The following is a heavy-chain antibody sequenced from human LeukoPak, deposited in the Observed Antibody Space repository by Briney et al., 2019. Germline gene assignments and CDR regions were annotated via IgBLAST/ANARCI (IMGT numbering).Heavy chain of an antibody. J-gene: IGHJ4*02. Sequence: ASVKVSCKVSGYTLTELSMHWVRQAPGKGREWMGGFDPEDGETIYAQKFQGRVTMTEDTSTDTAYMELSSLRSEDTAVYYCRIAAAGNIDYWGQGTLATVSS. CDR3: RIAAAGNIDY. CDR1: GYTLTELS. D-gene: IGHD6-13*01. V-gene: IGHV1-24*01. CDR2: FDPEDGET.